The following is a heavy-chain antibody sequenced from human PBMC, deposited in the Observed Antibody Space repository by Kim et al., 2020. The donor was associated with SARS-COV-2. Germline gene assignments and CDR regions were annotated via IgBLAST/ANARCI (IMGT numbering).Heavy chain of an antibody. Sequence: SVKGRLTISRDNSKTPLYLQMNRLRAEDTAVYYCAKDLLYYGSGSSPFSYWGQGTLVTVSS. CDR3: AKDLLYYGSGSSPFSY. D-gene: IGHD3-10*01. J-gene: IGHJ4*02. V-gene: IGHV3-23*01.